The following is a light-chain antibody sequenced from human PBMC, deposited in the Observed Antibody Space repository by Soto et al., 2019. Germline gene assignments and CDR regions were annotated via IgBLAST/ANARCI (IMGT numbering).Light chain of an antibody. CDR3: QQRNNWPLA. CDR1: RSISTY. CDR2: EAL. V-gene: IGKV3-11*01. Sequence: FTQNPTTPSFSPGERDTPSCKASRSISTYLAWYQQKPGQAPRLLIYEALNRATGIPARFSGSGSGTDFTLTISSLEPEDFAVYYCQQRNNWPLAFGGGTKVDIK. J-gene: IGKJ4*02.